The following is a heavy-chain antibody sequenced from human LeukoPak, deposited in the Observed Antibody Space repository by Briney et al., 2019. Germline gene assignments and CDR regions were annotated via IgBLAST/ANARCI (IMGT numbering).Heavy chain of an antibody. CDR3: TSDDYGDYVGDY. Sequence: SETLSPTCTVSGYSISSGYYWGWIRQPPGKGLEWIGSIYHSGSTYYNPSLKSRVTISVDTSKNQFSLKLSSVTAADTAVYYCTSDDYGDYVGDYWGQGTLVTVSS. CDR1: GYSISSGYY. J-gene: IGHJ4*02. D-gene: IGHD4-17*01. V-gene: IGHV4-38-2*02. CDR2: IYHSGST.